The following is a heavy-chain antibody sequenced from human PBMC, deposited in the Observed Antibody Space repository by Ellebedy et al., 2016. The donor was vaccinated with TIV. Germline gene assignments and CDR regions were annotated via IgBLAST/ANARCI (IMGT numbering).Heavy chain of an antibody. CDR1: GFTFTTYW. CDR3: ASRHPGSYTLDH. D-gene: IGHD1-26*01. J-gene: IGHJ4*02. V-gene: IGHV3-7*03. Sequence: GESLKISCAASGFTFTTYWMTWVRQAPGKGLEWVANIKQDGSEKYYVDSVKGRFTISRDNANSLLYLQMNSLGAEDTAVYYCASRHPGSYTLDHWGQGTLVTVSS. CDR2: IKQDGSEK.